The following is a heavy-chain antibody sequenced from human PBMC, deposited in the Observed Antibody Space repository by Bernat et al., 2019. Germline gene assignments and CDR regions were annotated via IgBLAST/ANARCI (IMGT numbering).Heavy chain of an antibody. CDR1: GDSVSSDSYY. V-gene: IGHV4-61*01. CDR3: AREKYCSGGSCHSVSGFDI. J-gene: IGHJ3*02. CDR2: ISYSGST. D-gene: IGHD2-15*01. Sequence: QVQLQESGPGLVKPSETLSLTCTVSGDSVSSDSYYWSWIRQPPGKGLEWIAYISYSGSTSYNPSLKSRVTISVDRSRNQFSLKLSSVTAADTAVYYCAREKYCSGGSCHSVSGFDIWGQGTLVTVSS.